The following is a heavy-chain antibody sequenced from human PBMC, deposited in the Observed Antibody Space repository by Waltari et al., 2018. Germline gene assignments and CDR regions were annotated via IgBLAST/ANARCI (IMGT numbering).Heavy chain of an antibody. Sequence: QVQLQESGPGLVKPSGTLSLTCAVSGGSISSSNWWSWVGQPPGKGLEWIGEIYHSGSTNYNPSLKSRVTISVDKSKNQFSLKLSSVTAADTAVYYCARDADTGEGGGYDLVDIWGQGTMVTVSS. D-gene: IGHD5-12*01. V-gene: IGHV4-4*02. CDR2: IYHSGST. CDR3: ARDADTGEGGGYDLVDI. J-gene: IGHJ3*02. CDR1: GGSISSSNW.